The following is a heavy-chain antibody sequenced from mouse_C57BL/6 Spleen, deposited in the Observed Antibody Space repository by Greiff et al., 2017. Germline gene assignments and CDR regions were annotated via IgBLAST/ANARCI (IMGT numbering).Heavy chain of an antibody. CDR2: IYPGSGST. V-gene: IGHV1-55*01. J-gene: IGHJ3*01. CDR1: GYTFTSYW. CDR3: ARGGFVY. Sequence: QVQLKESGAELVKPGASVKMSCKASGYTFTSYWITWVKQRPGQGLEWIGDIYPGSGSTNYNEKFKSKATLTVDTSSSTAYMQLSSLTSEDSAVYYCARGGFVYWGQGTLVTVSA.